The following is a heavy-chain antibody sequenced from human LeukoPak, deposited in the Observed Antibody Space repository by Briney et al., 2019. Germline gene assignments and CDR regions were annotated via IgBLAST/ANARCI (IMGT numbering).Heavy chain of an antibody. D-gene: IGHD3-9*01. CDR1: GGSISHYY. V-gene: IGHV4-59*08. J-gene: IGHJ4*02. CDR3: ARQRYFGGLPPASFDS. CDR2: ISYSGIT. Sequence: SETLSLTCTVSGGSISHYYWSCIRQPPGKGLEWIGYISYSGITNYNPSLKSRVTISIDTSKNQFSLKLSSVTAADTAIYYCARQRYFGGLPPASFDSWGQGTLVTVSS.